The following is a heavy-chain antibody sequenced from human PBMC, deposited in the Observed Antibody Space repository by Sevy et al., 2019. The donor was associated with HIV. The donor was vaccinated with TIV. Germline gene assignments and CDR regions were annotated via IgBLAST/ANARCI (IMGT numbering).Heavy chain of an antibody. D-gene: IGHD3-9*01. CDR3: ARDQYYDIGTGLYAMHV. CDR1: GASVSAANDY. Sequence: SETLSLTCSVSGASVSAANDYWSWIRQPPGKGLEWIGNVYYFGSTNYNPSLKSRVTISLDTSKKQFSLKLSSVTAADTAVYYCARDQYYDIGTGLYAMHVWGQGTTVTVSS. V-gene: IGHV4-61*01. J-gene: IGHJ6*02. CDR2: VYYFGST.